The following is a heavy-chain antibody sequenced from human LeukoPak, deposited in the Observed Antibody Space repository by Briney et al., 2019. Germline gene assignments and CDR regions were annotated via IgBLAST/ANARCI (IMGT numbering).Heavy chain of an antibody. J-gene: IGHJ6*02. Sequence: GGSLRLSCAPSGFTFSTYAMSWVRQAPGKGLEWVSAISASGSRTYYAGSVKGRFTVSRDNSKDTLYLQMNSLRAEDMAVYYCAKDGGRLPYYGMDVWGQGTTVTVSS. V-gene: IGHV3-23*01. D-gene: IGHD6-19*01. CDR2: ISASGSRT. CDR3: AKDGGRLPYYGMDV. CDR1: GFTFSTYA.